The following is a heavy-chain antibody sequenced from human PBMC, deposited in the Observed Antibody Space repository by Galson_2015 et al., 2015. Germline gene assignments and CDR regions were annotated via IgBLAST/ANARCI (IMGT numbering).Heavy chain of an antibody. D-gene: IGHD6-13*01. CDR1: GYTFTSYD. CDR3: ARGKGRGIAAAGTPYYFDY. J-gene: IGHJ4*02. V-gene: IGHV1-8*01. CDR2: MNPNSGNT. Sequence: SVKVSCKASGYTFTSYDINWVRQATGQGLEWMGWMNPNSGNTGYAQKFQGRVTMTRNTSISTAYMELSSLRSEDTAVYYCARGKGRGIAAAGTPYYFDYWGQGTLVTVSS.